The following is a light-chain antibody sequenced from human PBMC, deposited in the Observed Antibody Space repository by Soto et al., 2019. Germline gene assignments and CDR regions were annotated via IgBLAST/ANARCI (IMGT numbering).Light chain of an antibody. CDR3: ETWDSNTHPV. CDR1: SGHSSYI. V-gene: IGLV4-60*02. CDR2: LEGSGSY. Sequence: QLVLTQSSSASASLGSSVTLTCTLSSGHSSYIIAWHQLQPGEAPRYLMKLEGSGSYNQGSVGSDRFSASSSGADRYLTISNHPFEDEADYYCETWDSNTHPVFGGGTKLTVL. J-gene: IGLJ3*02.